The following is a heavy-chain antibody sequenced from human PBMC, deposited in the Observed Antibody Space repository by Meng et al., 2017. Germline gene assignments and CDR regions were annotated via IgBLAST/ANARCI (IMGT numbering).Heavy chain of an antibody. Sequence: SETLSLTCTVSGGSISSSSYYWGWIRQPPGKGLEWIGSIYYSGSTYYNPSLKSRVTISVDTSKNQFSLKLSSVTAADTAVYYCARAPVGATHAFDIWGQGTMVTVSS. D-gene: IGHD1-26*01. CDR3: ARAPVGATHAFDI. CDR2: IYYSGST. CDR1: GGSISSSSYY. J-gene: IGHJ3*02. V-gene: IGHV4-39*07.